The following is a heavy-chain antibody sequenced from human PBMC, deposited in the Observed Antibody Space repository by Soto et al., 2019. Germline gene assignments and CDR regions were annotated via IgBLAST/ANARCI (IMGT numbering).Heavy chain of an antibody. Sequence: QVQLVESGGGLVKPGGSLRLSCAASGFTFSDYYMSWIRQAPGKRQEWVSYICSRSSTILYADSVKGRFPISRDNVKKSLYLQLNSLRSQDTAMHHCASVTNGAFFVYSGQGILVTVSS. CDR2: ICSRSSTI. CDR3: ASVTNGAFFVY. J-gene: IGHJ4*02. V-gene: IGHV3-11*01. D-gene: IGHD2-8*01. CDR1: GFTFSDYY.